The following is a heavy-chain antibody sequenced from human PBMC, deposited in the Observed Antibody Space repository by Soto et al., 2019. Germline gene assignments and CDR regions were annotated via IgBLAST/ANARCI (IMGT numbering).Heavy chain of an antibody. J-gene: IGHJ4*02. CDR3: APTPRNYDILTGQKTPDY. D-gene: IGHD3-9*01. CDR1: GFTFSSYA. V-gene: IGHV3-23*01. Sequence: GGSLRLSCAASGFTFSSYAMSWVRQAPGKGLEWVSAISGSGGSTYYADSVKGRFTISRDNSKNTLYLQMNSLRAEDTAVYYCAPTPRNYDILTGQKTPDYWGQGTLVTASS. CDR2: ISGSGGST.